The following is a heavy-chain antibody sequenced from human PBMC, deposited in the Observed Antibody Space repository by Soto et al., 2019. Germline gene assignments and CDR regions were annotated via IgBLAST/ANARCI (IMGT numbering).Heavy chain of an antibody. CDR3: ARRDNSGYNYFDD. CDR2: ISPSGGST. J-gene: IGHJ4*02. Sequence: QVQLVQSGAEVKKPGASVTVSCKSSGDTFTQYYIHWVRQAPGQGPQWMGIISPSGGSTTYAQKFQGRVXXPXAXSMSTVYMELRSLRSEDTAVYYCARRDNSGYNYFDDWGQGTLVTVSS. CDR1: GDTFTQYY. V-gene: IGHV1-46*01. D-gene: IGHD3-22*01.